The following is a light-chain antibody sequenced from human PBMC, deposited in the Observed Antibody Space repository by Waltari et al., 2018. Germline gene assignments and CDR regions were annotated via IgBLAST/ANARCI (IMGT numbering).Light chain of an antibody. J-gene: IGLJ3*02. CDR2: KDS. Sequence: SYEVTQPPSVSVSPGQTARITCSGGALPKQFVYRYPQKPGQAPVLMIYKDSERSSGIPERFSGSSSGTTATLTISGAQAEDEAEYHCQSTDSTGTYWVFGGGTKLTVL. V-gene: IGLV3-25*03. CDR1: ALPKQF. CDR3: QSTDSTGTYWV.